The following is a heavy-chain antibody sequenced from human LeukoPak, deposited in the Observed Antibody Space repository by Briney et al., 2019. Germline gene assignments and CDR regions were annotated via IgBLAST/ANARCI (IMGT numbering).Heavy chain of an antibody. V-gene: IGHV1-69*05. J-gene: IGHJ6*03. Sequence: GASVNVSCKASGGTFSSYAISWVRQAPGEGREWTGGIIPIFGTANYAQKFQGKVTINKDDSTSTAHMVLSSLRSECTAVDDRRRIYGSGSYWGYYYYMGVWGKGTTVTVSS. CDR1: GGTFSSYA. CDR3: RRIYGSGSYWGYYYYMGV. CDR2: IIPIFGTA. D-gene: IGHD3-10*01.